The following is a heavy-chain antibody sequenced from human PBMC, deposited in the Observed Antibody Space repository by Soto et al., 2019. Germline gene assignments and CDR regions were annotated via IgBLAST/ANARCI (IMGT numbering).Heavy chain of an antibody. Sequence: QVQLQESGPGLVKPSETLSLTCTVSGASVNNRNYHWSWIRQPPGRGLEWIGQVQNGGSTEFDSSSLQSRLTLSMDASKNQFSLKLNSVTAADTAIYYCAVLLAGGGGDGNWGQGTLVTVSS. CDR1: GASVNNRNYH. D-gene: IGHD3-10*01. J-gene: IGHJ4*02. CDR2: VQNGGST. CDR3: AVLLAGGGGDGN. V-gene: IGHV4-61*01.